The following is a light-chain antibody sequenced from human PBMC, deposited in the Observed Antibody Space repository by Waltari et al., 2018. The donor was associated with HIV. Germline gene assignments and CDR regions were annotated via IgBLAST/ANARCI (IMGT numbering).Light chain of an antibody. CDR2: WAS. V-gene: IGKV4-1*01. CDR3: QQYYITPPYT. J-gene: IGKJ2*01. CDR1: QSVLYSSSNKNY. Sequence: DIVMTQSPDSLVVSLGERATINCKSSQSVLYSSSNKNYLAWYQQKPGQPPKLFIYWASTRDSGVPDRFSGSGSGTDFTLTISSLQAEDVAVYYCQQYYITPPYTFGQGTKLEIK.